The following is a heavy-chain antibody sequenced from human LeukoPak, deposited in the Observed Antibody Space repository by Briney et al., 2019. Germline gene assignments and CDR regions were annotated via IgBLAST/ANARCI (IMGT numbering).Heavy chain of an antibody. Sequence: GGSLRLSCAASGFTFSSYSMNWVRQAPGKGLEWVSSISSSSSYIYYADSVKGRFTISRDNAKNSLYLQMNSLRAEDTAVYYCARDPGLLDYSYYYMDVWGKGTTVTVSS. V-gene: IGHV3-21*01. CDR2: ISSSSSYI. J-gene: IGHJ6*03. D-gene: IGHD3-10*01. CDR1: GFTFSSYS. CDR3: ARDPGLLDYSYYYMDV.